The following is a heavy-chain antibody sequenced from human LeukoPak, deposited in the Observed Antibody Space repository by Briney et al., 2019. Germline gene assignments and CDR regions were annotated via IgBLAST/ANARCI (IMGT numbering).Heavy chain of an antibody. V-gene: IGHV4-34*01. CDR2: INHSGST. CDR3: ARARLRFLEWLSPFDY. CDR1: GGSFSGYY. D-gene: IGHD3-3*01. J-gene: IGHJ4*02. Sequence: SETLSLTCAVYGGSFSGYYWSWIRQAPGKGLEWIGEINHSGSTNYNPSLKSRVTISVDTSKNQFSLKLSSVTAADTAVYYCARARLRFLEWLSPFDYWGQGTLVTVSS.